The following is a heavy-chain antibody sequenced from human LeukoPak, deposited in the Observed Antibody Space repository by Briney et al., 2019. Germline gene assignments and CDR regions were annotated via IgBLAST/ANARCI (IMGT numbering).Heavy chain of an antibody. D-gene: IGHD3-9*01. Sequence: SETLSLTCAVYGGSFSGYYWSWIRQPAGKGLEWIGRIYTSGSTNYNPSLKSRVTMSVDTSKNQFSLKLSSVTAADTAVYYCARDRSYYDILDGMDVWGQGTTVTVSS. CDR3: ARDRSYYDILDGMDV. CDR1: GGSFSGYY. CDR2: IYTSGST. V-gene: IGHV4-4*07. J-gene: IGHJ6*02.